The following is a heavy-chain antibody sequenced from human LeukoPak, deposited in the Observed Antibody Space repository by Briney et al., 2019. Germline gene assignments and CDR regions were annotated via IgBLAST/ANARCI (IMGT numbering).Heavy chain of an antibody. J-gene: IGHJ4*02. CDR2: IYYSGST. CDR3: ARKNGRGYFDY. D-gene: IGHD2-15*01. V-gene: IGHV4-30-4*07. Sequence: SETLSLTCAVSGGSISSGGYSWSWIRQPPGKGLEWIGYIYYSGSTYYNPSLKSRVTISVDTSKNQFSLRLNSVTAADTAVYYCARKNGRGYFDYWGQGTLITVSS. CDR1: GGSISSGGYS.